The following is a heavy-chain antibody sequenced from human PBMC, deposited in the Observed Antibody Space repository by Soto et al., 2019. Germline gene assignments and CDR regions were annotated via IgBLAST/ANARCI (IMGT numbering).Heavy chain of an antibody. D-gene: IGHD4-17*01. J-gene: IGHJ6*02. CDR3: AKDHYGDYESSLYYYYGMDV. Sequence: HPGGSLRLSCAASGFTFSSYAMGWVRQAPGKGLEWVSAISGSGGSTYYADSVKGRFTISRDNSKNTLYLQMNSLRAEDTAVYYCAKDHYGDYESSLYYYYGMDVWGQGTTVTVSS. CDR2: ISGSGGST. V-gene: IGHV3-23*01. CDR1: GFTFSSYA.